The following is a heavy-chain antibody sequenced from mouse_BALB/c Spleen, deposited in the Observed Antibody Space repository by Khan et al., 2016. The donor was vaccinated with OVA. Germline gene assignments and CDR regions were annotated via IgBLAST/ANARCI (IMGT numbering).Heavy chain of an antibody. D-gene: IGHD1-1*02. CDR1: GFSLTNYG. J-gene: IGHJ3*01. Sequence: QVQLKQSGPGLVQPSQTLSITCTVSGFSLTNYGVHWVRQSPGKGLEWLGLIRSDCSTDNYAAFISRLSIITDNSTSHAFFKMNSLQANDTAIYYCARRADYCGRGAWFAYWGQGTLVTVSA. CDR2: IRSDCST. CDR3: ARRADYCGRGAWFAY. V-gene: IGHV2-2*02.